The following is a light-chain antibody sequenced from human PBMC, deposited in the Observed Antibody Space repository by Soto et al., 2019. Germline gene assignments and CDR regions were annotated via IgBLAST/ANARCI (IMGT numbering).Light chain of an antibody. CDR3: QQYFHSPPT. CDR1: QTVFFNSNNKNY. V-gene: IGKV4-1*01. CDR2: WAS. Sequence: DIVMTQSPDSLAVSLGERATINCKSSQTVFFNSNNKNYVVWYQQKPGQPPKLLISWASIRESGVPDRFSGSESGTDFTLTISSLQAEDVAVYYCQQYFHSPPTFGGGTRVRS. J-gene: IGKJ4*01.